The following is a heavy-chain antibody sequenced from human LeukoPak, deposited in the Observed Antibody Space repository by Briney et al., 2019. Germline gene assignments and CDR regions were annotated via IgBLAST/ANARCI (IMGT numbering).Heavy chain of an antibody. CDR2: IYTSGST. J-gene: IGHJ3*02. D-gene: IGHD4-17*01. V-gene: IGHV4-61*02. CDR1: GGSISSGSYY. Sequence: PSETLSLTCTVSGGSISSGSYYWSWIRQPAGKGLEWIGRIYTSGSTNYNPSLKSRGTISVDTSKNQFSLKLSSVTAADTAVYYCARPTTVTTFDAFDIWGQGTMVTVSS. CDR3: ARPTTVTTFDAFDI.